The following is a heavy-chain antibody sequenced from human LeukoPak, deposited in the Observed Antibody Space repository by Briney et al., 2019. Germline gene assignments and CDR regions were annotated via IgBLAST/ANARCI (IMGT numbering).Heavy chain of an antibody. CDR3: TRESGGYSSGWYQTNWFDP. J-gene: IGHJ5*02. CDR2: IRSKAYGGTT. D-gene: IGHD6-19*01. Sequence: GGSLRLSCTASGFTFGDYAMSWVRQAPGKGLEWVGFIRSKAYGGTTEYAASVKGRFTISSDDSKSIAYLQMNSLKTEDTAVYYCTRESGGYSSGWYQTNWFDPWGQGTLVTVSS. V-gene: IGHV3-49*04. CDR1: GFTFGDYA.